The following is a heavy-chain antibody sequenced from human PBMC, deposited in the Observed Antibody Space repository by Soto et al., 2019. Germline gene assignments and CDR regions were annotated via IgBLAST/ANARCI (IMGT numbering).Heavy chain of an antibody. CDR2: IYYSGST. V-gene: IGHV4-59*01. J-gene: IGHJ4*02. D-gene: IGHD3-22*01. Sequence: QVQLQESGPGLVKPSETLSLTCTVSGGSISSYYWSWIRQPPGKGLEWIGYIYYSGSTNYNPSLKRRVTISVDTSKNQFSLKLSSVTAADTAVYYCASSYYYDSSGYYYFDYWGQGTLVTVSS. CDR3: ASSYYYDSSGYYYFDY. CDR1: GGSISSYY.